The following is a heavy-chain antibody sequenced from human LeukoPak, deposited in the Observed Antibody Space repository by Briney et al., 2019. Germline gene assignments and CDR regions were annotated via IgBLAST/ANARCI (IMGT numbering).Heavy chain of an antibody. J-gene: IGHJ4*02. CDR1: GFTFSSYA. D-gene: IGHD3-3*01. V-gene: IGHV3-23*01. CDR2: ISGSGGST. Sequence: GGSLRLSCAASGFTFSSYAMSWVRQAPGKGLEWVSAISGSGGSTYYADSGKGRFTISRDNSKNTLYLQMNSLRAEDTAVYYCAKDAYYDFWSGSSFDYWGQGTLVTVSS. CDR3: AKDAYYDFWSGSSFDY.